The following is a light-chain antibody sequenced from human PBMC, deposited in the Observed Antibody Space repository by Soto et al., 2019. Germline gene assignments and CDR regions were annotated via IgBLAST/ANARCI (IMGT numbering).Light chain of an antibody. J-gene: IGKJ2*01. CDR1: QSISSW. CDR3: QQYDRYPYT. Sequence: DIQMTQSPSSLSASVGDRVTITCRASQSISSWLAWYQQKPGKAPKLLIFQASTLESEVPSRFSGSGSGTEFTLTINSLPPDDFAAYYCQQYDRYPYTFGQGTKLEIK. CDR2: QAS. V-gene: IGKV1-5*03.